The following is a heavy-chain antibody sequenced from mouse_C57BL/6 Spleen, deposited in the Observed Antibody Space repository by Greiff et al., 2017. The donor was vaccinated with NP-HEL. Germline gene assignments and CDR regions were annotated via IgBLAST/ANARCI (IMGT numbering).Heavy chain of an antibody. Sequence: EVMLVESGEGLVKPGGSLKLSCAASGFTFSSYAMSWVRQTPEKRLEWVAYISSGGDYIYYADTVKGRFTISRDNARNTLYLQMSSLKSEDTAMYYCTRGRGDYDEVAWFAYWGQGTLVTVSA. V-gene: IGHV5-9-1*02. CDR2: ISSGGDYI. J-gene: IGHJ3*01. D-gene: IGHD2-4*01. CDR1: GFTFSSYA. CDR3: TRGRGDYDEVAWFAY.